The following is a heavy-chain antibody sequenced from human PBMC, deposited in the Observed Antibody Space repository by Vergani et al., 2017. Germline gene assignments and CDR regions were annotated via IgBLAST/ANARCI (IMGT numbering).Heavy chain of an antibody. D-gene: IGHD4-11*01. CDR3: ARDPTTVTTGDY. V-gene: IGHV1-69*08. J-gene: IGHJ4*02. CDR1: GGTFSSYT. Sequence: QVQLVQSGAEVKKPGSSVKVSCKASGGTFSSYTISWVRQAPGQGLEWMGRIIPILGIANYAQKFQGRVTITADKSTSTAYIELSSLRSEDTAVYYCARDPTTVTTGDYWGQGTLVTVSS. CDR2: IIPILGIA.